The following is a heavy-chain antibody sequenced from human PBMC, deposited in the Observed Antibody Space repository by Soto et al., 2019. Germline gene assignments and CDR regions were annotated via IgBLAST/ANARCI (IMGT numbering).Heavy chain of an antibody. Sequence: SETLSLTCAVYGGSFSGYYWSWIRQPPGKGLEWIGEINHSGSTNYNPSLKSRVTISVDTSKNQFSLKLSSVTAADTAVYYCARGYARNIDFWGRGTLVNVSS. CDR1: GGSFSGYY. CDR3: ARGYARNIDF. CDR2: INHSGST. V-gene: IGHV4-34*01. D-gene: IGHD2-2*01. J-gene: IGHJ4*02.